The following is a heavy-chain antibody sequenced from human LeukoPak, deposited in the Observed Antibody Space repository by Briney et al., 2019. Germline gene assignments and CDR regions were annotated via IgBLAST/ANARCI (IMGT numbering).Heavy chain of an antibody. J-gene: IGHJ4*02. Sequence: SETLSLTCTVSGGSTSVYYWSWIRQPPGKGLEWIGHIYYSGSTNYNPSLKSRVTMSVDTSKNQFSLKLSSVTATDTAVYYCAKGFWSGYDYWGQGTLVTVSS. CDR3: AKGFWSGYDY. V-gene: IGHV4-59*08. CDR2: IYYSGST. CDR1: GGSTSVYY. D-gene: IGHD3-3*01.